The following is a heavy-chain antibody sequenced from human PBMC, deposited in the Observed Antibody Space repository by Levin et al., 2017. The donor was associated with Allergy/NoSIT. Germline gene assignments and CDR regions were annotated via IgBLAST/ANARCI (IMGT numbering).Heavy chain of an antibody. CDR3: AIRGGGGWGFFDY. Sequence: GESLKISCAASGFMFASNAMCWVRQGPGEGLEWVSCISGSGYNTYYADSVKGRFTTSRDNSRNTLYLQLSSLRAEDTAIYYCAIRGGGGWGFFDYWGQGTLVTVSS. D-gene: IGHD6-19*01. J-gene: IGHJ4*02. CDR1: GFMFASNA. V-gene: IGHV3-23*01. CDR2: ISGSGYNT.